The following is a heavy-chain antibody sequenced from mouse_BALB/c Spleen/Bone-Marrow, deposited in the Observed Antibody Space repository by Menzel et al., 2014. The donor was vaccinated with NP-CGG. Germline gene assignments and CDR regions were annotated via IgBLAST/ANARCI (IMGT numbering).Heavy chain of an antibody. V-gene: IGHV2-2*01. CDR1: GFSLSSYG. Sequence: QVQLQQSGPGLVQPSQNLSITCTVSGFSLSSYGVHWVRQSPGKGLEWLGVIWSGGSTDYNAASISRLSINKDNSKSQVFFKMNSLQADDAAIYYCARKGRRYDYYYAMDYWGQGTSITVSS. J-gene: IGHJ4*01. CDR2: IWSGGST. CDR3: ARKGRRYDYYYAMDY. D-gene: IGHD2-14*01.